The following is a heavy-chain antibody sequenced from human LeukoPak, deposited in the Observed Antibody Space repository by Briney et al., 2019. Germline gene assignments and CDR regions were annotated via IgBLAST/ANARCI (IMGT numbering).Heavy chain of an antibody. CDR2: IYRGENT. J-gene: IGHJ4*02. CDR3: ARGRYCSGGSCMFDY. D-gene: IGHD2-15*01. Sequence: SETLSLTCAVSGDSISSGDYSWSWIRQPPGTGLEWVVYIYRGENTYYNTSLKSRVTISVDRSKNQFSLKLTSVTAADTAVYYCARGRYCSGGSCMFDYWGQGTLVTVSS. V-gene: IGHV4-30-2*01. CDR1: GDSISSGDYS.